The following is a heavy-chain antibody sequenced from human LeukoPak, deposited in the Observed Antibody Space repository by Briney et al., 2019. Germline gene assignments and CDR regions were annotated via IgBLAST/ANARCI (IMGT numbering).Heavy chain of an antibody. Sequence: GGSLRLSCAASGFTFSSYAMSWVRQAPGKGLEWVSAISGSGGSTYYADSVKGRFTISRDNSKNTLYLQMNSLRAEDTAVYYCAKDPSSTYYDFWSGSLPGAWFDPWGQRTLVTVSS. V-gene: IGHV3-23*01. CDR3: AKDPSSTYYDFWSGSLPGAWFDP. CDR1: GFTFSSYA. J-gene: IGHJ5*02. D-gene: IGHD3-3*01. CDR2: ISGSGGST.